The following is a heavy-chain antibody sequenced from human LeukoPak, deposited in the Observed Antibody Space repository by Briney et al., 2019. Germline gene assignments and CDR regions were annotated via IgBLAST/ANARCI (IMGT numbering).Heavy chain of an antibody. Sequence: SDTLSLTRTVSGESHSGFYLPWIRQPPPRGRDWIGYIYYSGSTNYNPSLKSRVTISVDTSKNQFSLKLSSVTAADTAVYYCARGVVFAPQTFDYWGQGTLVTVSS. CDR3: ARGVVFAPQTFDY. J-gene: IGHJ4*02. D-gene: IGHD2-21*01. V-gene: IGHV4-59*07. CDR2: IYYSGST. CDR1: GESHSGFY.